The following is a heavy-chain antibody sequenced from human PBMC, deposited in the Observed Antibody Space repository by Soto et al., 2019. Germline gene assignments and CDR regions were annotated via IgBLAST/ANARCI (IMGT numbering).Heavy chain of an antibody. D-gene: IGHD3-10*01. V-gene: IGHV3-74*01. CDR1: GFTFSSYW. Sequence: GGSLRLSCAGSGFTFSSYWMHWVRQAPGKGLVWVSRINSDGSSTSYADSVKGRFTISRDNAKNTLYLQMNSLRAEDTAVYYCARVHGGLLSFDYWGQGTLVTVSS. CDR3: ARVHGGLLSFDY. J-gene: IGHJ4*02. CDR2: INSDGSST.